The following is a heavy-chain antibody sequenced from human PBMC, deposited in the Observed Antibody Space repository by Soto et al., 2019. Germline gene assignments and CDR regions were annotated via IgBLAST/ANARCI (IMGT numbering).Heavy chain of an antibody. Sequence: AVKVSCKASGGTFSSYAISWVRQAPGQGLEWMGGIIPIFGTANYAQKFQGRVTITADESTSTAYMELSSLRSEDTAVYYCATDVPSWAPYYYGSGTQTRYGMDVWGQGTPGTVSS. D-gene: IGHD3-10*01. CDR3: ATDVPSWAPYYYGSGTQTRYGMDV. V-gene: IGHV1-69*13. CDR2: IIPIFGTA. J-gene: IGHJ6*02. CDR1: GGTFSSYA.